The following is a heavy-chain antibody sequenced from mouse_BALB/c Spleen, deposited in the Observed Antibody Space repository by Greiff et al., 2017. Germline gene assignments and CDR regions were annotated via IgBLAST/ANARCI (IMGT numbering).Heavy chain of an antibody. Sequence: QVQLKQSGPGLVAPSQSLSITCTVSGFSLTSYDISWIRQPPGKGLEWLGVIWTGGGTNYNSAFMSRLSISKDNSKSQVFLKMNSLQTDDTAIYYGVRSGAGVGLYAMDYWGQGTSVTVSS. CDR3: VRSGAGVGLYAMDY. CDR2: IWTGGGT. J-gene: IGHJ4*01. CDR1: GFSLTSYD. D-gene: IGHD3-1*01. V-gene: IGHV2-9-2*01.